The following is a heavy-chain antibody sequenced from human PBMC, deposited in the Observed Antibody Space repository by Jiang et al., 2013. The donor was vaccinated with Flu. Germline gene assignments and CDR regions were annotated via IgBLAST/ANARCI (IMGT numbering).Heavy chain of an antibody. D-gene: IGHD5-18*01. Sequence: GSGLVKPSGTLSLTCAVSGGSISSSNWWSWVRQPPGKGLEWIGEIYHSGSTNYNPSLKSRVTISVDKSKNQFSLKLSSVTAADTAVYYCARLEDTAMVNEDFPNWFDPLGPGNPGHRLL. V-gene: IGHV4-4*02. CDR2: IYHSGST. CDR3: ARLEDTAMVNEDFPNWFDP. CDR1: GGSISSSNW. J-gene: IGHJ5*02.